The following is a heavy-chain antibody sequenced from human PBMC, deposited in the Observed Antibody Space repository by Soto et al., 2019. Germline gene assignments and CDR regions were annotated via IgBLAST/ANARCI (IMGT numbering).Heavy chain of an antibody. CDR3: AKDHQGTIPECFDY. Sequence: EVQLLESGGGLVQPGGSLRLSCAASGFTFSTYAMSWVRQAPGKGLEWVSGIRAGGDNTLYADSVKGRFTISRDNSKNTLYLQMNGLRAEDTAVYYCAKDHQGTIPECFDYWGQGTLVTVSS. J-gene: IGHJ4*02. D-gene: IGHD2-2*02. CDR2: IRAGGDNT. CDR1: GFTFSTYA. V-gene: IGHV3-23*01.